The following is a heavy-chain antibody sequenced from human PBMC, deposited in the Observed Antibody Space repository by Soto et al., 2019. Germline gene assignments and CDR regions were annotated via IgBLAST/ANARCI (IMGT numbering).Heavy chain of an antibody. J-gene: IGHJ1*01. D-gene: IGHD3-10*01. CDR2: MNPNSGNT. CDR3: AREDFYGSGSYSY. V-gene: IGHV1-8*01. Sequence: ATVKVAFKASGYTFTSYNINWVRQATGQGLEWMGWMNPNSGNTGFAQKFQSRVAMTRSTSTSTAYMELSSLNSDDTAVYFCAREDFYGSGSYSYWGQGTQVTVSS. CDR1: GYTFTSYN.